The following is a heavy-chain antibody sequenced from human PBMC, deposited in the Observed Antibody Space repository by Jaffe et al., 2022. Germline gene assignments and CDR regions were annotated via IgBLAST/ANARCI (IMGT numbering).Heavy chain of an antibody. CDR1: GGTFSNYA. CDR3: ARGRDTSMALFEH. J-gene: IGHJ4*02. D-gene: IGHD5-18*01. CDR2: ITPIFNKA. Sequence: QVQLVQSGAEVKKPGSSVRVSCKASGGTFSNYAIGWVRQAPGQGLEWMGTITPIFNKANYAQKFQGRVTVIADESTGTAYMELSSLRSEDTAVFYCARGRDTSMALFEHWGQGTLVTVSS. V-gene: IGHV1-69*15.